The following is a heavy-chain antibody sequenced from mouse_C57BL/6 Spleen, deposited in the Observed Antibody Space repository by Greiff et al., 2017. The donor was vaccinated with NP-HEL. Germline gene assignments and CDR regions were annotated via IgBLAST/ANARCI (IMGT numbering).Heavy chain of an antibody. V-gene: IGHV1-50*01. J-gene: IGHJ4*01. CDR2: IDPSDSYT. CDR3: ARGGVVATDYAMDY. CDR1: GYTFTSYW. Sequence: QVQLKQPGAELVKPGASVKLSCKASGYTFTSYWMQWVKQRPGQGLEWIGEIDPSDSYTNYNQKFKGKATLTVDTSSSTAYMQLSSLTSEDSAVYYCARGGVVATDYAMDYWGQGTSVTVSS. D-gene: IGHD1-1*01.